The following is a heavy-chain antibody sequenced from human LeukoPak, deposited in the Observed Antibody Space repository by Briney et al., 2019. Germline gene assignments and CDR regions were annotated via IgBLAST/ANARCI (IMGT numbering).Heavy chain of an antibody. CDR1: GFTFDDYG. CDR2: INWNGGST. Sequence: GGSLRLSCAASGFTFDDYGMSWVRQAPGKGLEWVSDINWNGGSTGYVDSVKGRFTISRDNSKNTLSLQMNSLRAEDTAMYYCARANLGATMDWGQGTLVTVSS. J-gene: IGHJ4*02. V-gene: IGHV3-20*04. D-gene: IGHD1-26*01. CDR3: ARANLGATMD.